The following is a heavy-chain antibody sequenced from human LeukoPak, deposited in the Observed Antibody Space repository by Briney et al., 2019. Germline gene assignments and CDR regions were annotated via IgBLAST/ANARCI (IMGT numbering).Heavy chain of an antibody. J-gene: IGHJ4*02. V-gene: IGHV1-2*06. CDR3: ARDYCSSTSCLFDY. D-gene: IGHD2-2*01. Sequence: GASVKVSCKASGYTFTSYDINWVRQAPGQGLEWMGRIYPNSGDTNYAQKFQGRVTMTRDTSISTAYMELSRLRSDDTAVYYCARDYCSSTSCLFDYWGQGTLVTVSS. CDR1: GYTFTSYD. CDR2: IYPNSGDT.